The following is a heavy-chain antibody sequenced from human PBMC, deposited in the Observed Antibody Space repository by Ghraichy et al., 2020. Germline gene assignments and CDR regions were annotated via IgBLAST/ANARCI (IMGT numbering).Heavy chain of an antibody. Sequence: SETLSLTCAVYGGSFSGYYWSWIRQPPGKGLEWIGEINHSGSTNYNPSLKSRVTISVDTSKNQFSLKLSSVTAADTAVYYCARVLYDVHYYDSSGYYSPSLSRRRGFDYCAPRTLVTFS. CDR2: INHSGST. D-gene: IGHD3-22*01. J-gene: IGHJ4*02. CDR1: GGSFSGYY. CDR3: ARVLYDVHYYDSSGYYSPSLSRRRGFDY. V-gene: IGHV4-34*01.